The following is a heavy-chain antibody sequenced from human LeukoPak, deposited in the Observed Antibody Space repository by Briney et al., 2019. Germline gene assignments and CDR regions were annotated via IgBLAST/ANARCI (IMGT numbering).Heavy chain of an antibody. CDR1: GGSISSYY. J-gene: IGHJ4*02. D-gene: IGHD6-19*01. V-gene: IGHV4-59*01. CDR2: IYYSGST. CDR3: ARAERQWPTFKYYFEF. Sequence: PSETLSLTCTVSGGSISSYYWSWIRQPPGKGLEWIGYIYYSGSTNYNPSLKSRVAISVDTSKNQFSLKLSSVTTADTAVYYCARAERQWPTFKYYFEFWGQGTTVTVSS.